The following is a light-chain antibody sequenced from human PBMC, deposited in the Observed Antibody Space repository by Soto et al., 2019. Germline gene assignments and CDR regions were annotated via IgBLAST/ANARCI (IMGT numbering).Light chain of an antibody. CDR3: QQYDSLPWT. V-gene: IGKV1-5*03. CDR2: KAS. J-gene: IGKJ1*01. Sequence: DIQMTQSPSTLSASVGDRVTITCRASQSISSWLAWYQQKPGKAPKLLIYKASSLESGVPSRFSGSGSGTAFTLTTSSLQPDDFATYSCQQYDSLPWTFGQGTKVEIK. CDR1: QSISSW.